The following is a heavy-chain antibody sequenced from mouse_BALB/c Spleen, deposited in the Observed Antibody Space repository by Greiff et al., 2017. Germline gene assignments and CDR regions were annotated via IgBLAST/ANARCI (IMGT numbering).Heavy chain of an antibody. CDR2: ISSGSSTI. CDR1: GFTFSSFG. Sequence: EVKVVESGGGLVQPGGSRKLSCAASGFTFSSFGMHWVRQAPEKGLEWVAYISSGSSTIYYADTVKGRFTISRDNPKNTLFLQMTSLRSEDTAMYYCARITTRYAMDYWGQGTSVTVSS. D-gene: IGHD1-1*01. CDR3: ARITTRYAMDY. J-gene: IGHJ4*01. V-gene: IGHV5-17*02.